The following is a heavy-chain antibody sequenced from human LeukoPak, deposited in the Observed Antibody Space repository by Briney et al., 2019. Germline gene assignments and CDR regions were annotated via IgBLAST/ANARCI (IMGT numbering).Heavy chain of an antibody. J-gene: IGHJ3*02. D-gene: IGHD2-21*02. V-gene: IGHV4-4*07. CDR1: GGSISSYY. CDR2: IYTSGST. Sequence: PSETLSLTCTVSGGSISSYYWSWIRQPAGKRLEWIGRIYTSGSTNYNPPLKSRVTMSVDTSKNQFSLKLSSVTATDTAVYYCARSRVVTAILDAFDMWGQGTMVTVSS. CDR3: ARSRVVTAILDAFDM.